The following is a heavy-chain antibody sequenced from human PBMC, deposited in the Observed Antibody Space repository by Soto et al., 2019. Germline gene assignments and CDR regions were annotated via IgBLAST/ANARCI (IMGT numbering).Heavy chain of an antibody. D-gene: IGHD1-20*01. V-gene: IGHV3-33*01. CDR3: ARDLGAWDNWNVFDY. Sequence: PGGSLRLSCAASGFTFSSYGMHWVRQAPGKGLEWVAVIWYDGSNKYYADSVKGRFTISRDNSKNTLYLQMNSLRAEDTAVYYCARDLGAWDNWNVFDYWGQGTLVTVSS. J-gene: IGHJ4*02. CDR2: IWYDGSNK. CDR1: GFTFSSYG.